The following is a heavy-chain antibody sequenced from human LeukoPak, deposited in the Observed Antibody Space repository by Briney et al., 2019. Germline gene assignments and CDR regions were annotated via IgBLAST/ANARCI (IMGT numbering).Heavy chain of an antibody. Sequence: GGSLRLSCAASGFTFSIYSRNWVRQAPGKGLEWVSYITGSSSTIYYADSVKGRFTISRDNAKNSVYLQMNSLRAEDTATYYCARSSGHFDCWGQGTLVTVSS. D-gene: IGHD6-19*01. V-gene: IGHV3-48*01. CDR3: ARSSGHFDC. CDR2: ITGSSSTI. CDR1: GFTFSIYS. J-gene: IGHJ4*02.